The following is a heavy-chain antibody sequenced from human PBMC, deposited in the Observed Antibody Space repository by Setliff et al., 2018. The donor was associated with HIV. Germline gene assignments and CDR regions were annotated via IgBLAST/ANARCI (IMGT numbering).Heavy chain of an antibody. D-gene: IGHD3-22*01. J-gene: IGHJ4*02. Sequence: GGSLRLSCAGSGFTFRDYWMHWVRQTPGKGLVWVARIDNDGRDTDYADFVGGRFTISRDNYKNTLFLHMKSLRAEDMAVYYCAKETFYYDSSGYWPEPGYYFDYWGQGTLVTVSS. CDR3: AKETFYYDSSGYWPEPGYYFDY. V-gene: IGHV3-74*01. CDR2: IDNDGRDT. CDR1: GFTFRDYW.